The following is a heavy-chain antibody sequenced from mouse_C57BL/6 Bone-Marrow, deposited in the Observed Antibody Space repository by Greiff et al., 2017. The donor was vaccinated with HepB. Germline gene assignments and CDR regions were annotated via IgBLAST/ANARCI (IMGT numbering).Heavy chain of an antibody. J-gene: IGHJ4*01. CDR2: IYPGDGDT. CDR3: ARSKGSYYAMDY. V-gene: IGHV1-82*01. CDR1: GYAFSSSW. Sequence: QVQLQQSGPELVKPGASVKISCKASGYAFSSSWMNWVKQRPGKGLEWIGRIYPGDGDTNYNGKFKGKATLTADKSSSTAYMQLSSLTSEDSAVYFCARSKGSYYAMDYWGQGTSVTVSS. D-gene: IGHD3-3*01.